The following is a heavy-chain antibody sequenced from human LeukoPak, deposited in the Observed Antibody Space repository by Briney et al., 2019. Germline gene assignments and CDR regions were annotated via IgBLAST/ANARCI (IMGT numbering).Heavy chain of an antibody. CDR3: VRGVTSPLITGGDS. J-gene: IGHJ5*01. CDR2: INHSGST. V-gene: IGHV4-34*01. D-gene: IGHD3-16*01. Sequence: PSETLSLTCAVYGGSFSGYYWSWIRQPPGKGREGIGEINHSGSTNYNPSLKSRVTISVDTSKNQFSLKLSSVTAADTAVYYCVRGVTSPLITGGDSSGAGDLVTASS. CDR1: GGSFSGYY.